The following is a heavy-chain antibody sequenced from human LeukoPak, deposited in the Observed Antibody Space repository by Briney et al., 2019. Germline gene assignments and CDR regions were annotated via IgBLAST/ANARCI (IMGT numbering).Heavy chain of an antibody. V-gene: IGHV5-51*01. CDR2: IYPGDSDT. CDR1: GYSFTTYW. J-gene: IGHJ4*02. CDR3: ARHTRDDYYGWGSYYNDY. Sequence: KPGESLRISCKASGYSFTTYWIGWVRQMPGKGLEWMGIIYPGDSDTRYSPSFQGQVTISADKSISTAYLQWSSLKASDTAMYYCARHTRDDYYGWGSYYNDYWGQETLVTVSS. D-gene: IGHD3-10*01.